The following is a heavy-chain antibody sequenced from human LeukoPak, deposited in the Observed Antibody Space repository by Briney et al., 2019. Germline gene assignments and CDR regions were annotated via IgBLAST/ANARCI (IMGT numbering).Heavy chain of an antibody. CDR3: ARALFNYDSSGLNY. V-gene: IGHV3-33*01. Sequence: GGSLRLSCAASGFTFSSYGMHWVRQAPGKGLEWVALIWYDGSNKYYAASVKGRFTISRDNSKNTLFLQMNSLRAEDTAVYFCARALFNYDSSGLNYWGQGTLVTVSS. J-gene: IGHJ4*02. CDR2: IWYDGSNK. CDR1: GFTFSSYG. D-gene: IGHD3-22*01.